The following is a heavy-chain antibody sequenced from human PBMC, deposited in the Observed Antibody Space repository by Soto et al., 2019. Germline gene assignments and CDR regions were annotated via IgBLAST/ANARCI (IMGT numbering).Heavy chain of an antibody. Sequence: ASVKVSCKASGGTFSSYAISWVRQAPGQGLEWMGGIIPIFGTANYAQKFQGRVTITADESTSTAYMELSSLRSEDTAVYYCARDQLSGYSYGPYYYGMDVWGQGTTVTVSS. J-gene: IGHJ6*02. D-gene: IGHD5-18*01. V-gene: IGHV1-69*13. CDR2: IIPIFGTA. CDR1: GGTFSSYA. CDR3: ARDQLSGYSYGPYYYGMDV.